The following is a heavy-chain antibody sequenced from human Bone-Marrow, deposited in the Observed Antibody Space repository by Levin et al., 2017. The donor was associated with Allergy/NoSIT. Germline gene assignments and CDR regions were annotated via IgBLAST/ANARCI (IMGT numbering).Heavy chain of an antibody. D-gene: IGHD3-10*01. CDR3: GRGGVVRSIGY. J-gene: IGHJ4*02. CDR1: GGSISTNY. CDR2: IHYSGTT. Sequence: SETLSLTCTVSGGSISTNYWTWVRQTPEKGLESIGYIHYSGTTTYSPSLQSRVTISLDTSRTQFSLTLTSVTAADTAVYYCGRGGVVRSIGYWGQGTLVTVSS. V-gene: IGHV4-59*01.